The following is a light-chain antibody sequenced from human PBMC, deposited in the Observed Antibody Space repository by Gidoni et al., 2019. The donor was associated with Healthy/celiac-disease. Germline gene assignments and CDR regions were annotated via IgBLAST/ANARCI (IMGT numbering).Light chain of an antibody. CDR3: QVWDSSSDHDV. V-gene: IGLV3-21*04. CDR1: NSGSKS. CDR2: YDS. Sequence: SHVLTQPPSVSVAPGKTARITCGGNNSGSKSVHWYQQKPGQAPVLVIYYDSDRPSGIPERFSGSNSGNTATLTISRVEAGDEADYYCQVWDSSSDHDVFGTGTKVTVL. J-gene: IGLJ1*01.